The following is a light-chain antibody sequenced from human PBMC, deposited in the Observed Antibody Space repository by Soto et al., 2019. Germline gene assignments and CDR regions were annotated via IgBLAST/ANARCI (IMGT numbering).Light chain of an antibody. CDR2: DAS. CDR3: QQRSNWPGT. V-gene: IGKV3-11*01. Sequence: EIVLTQSPGTLSLSPGERATLSCRASQSVSSSYLAWYQQKPGQAPRLPIYDASNRATGIPARFGGSGSGTDFTLTINSLEPEDFAVYYCQQRSNWPGTFGPGTKVDI. J-gene: IGKJ3*01. CDR1: QSVSSSY.